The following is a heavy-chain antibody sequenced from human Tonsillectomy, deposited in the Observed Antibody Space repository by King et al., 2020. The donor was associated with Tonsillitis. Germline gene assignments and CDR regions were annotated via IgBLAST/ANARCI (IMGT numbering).Heavy chain of an antibody. CDR2: INPSGGGT. CDR3: TRGVGIFGVVENWYFDL. V-gene: IGHV1-46*03. CDR1: RYTFTSYY. D-gene: IGHD3-3*01. J-gene: IGHJ2*01. Sequence: VQLVESGAEMKKPGASVKVSCKASRYTFTSYYMHWLRQAPGQGLECVGIINPSGGGTTYAQKFQGRVTMSRDTSTSTVYMELSSLRSEDTAVHYCTRGVGIFGVVENWYFDLWGRGTLVTVSS.